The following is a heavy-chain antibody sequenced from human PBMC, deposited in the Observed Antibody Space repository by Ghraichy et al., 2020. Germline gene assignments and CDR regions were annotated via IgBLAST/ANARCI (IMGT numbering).Heavy chain of an antibody. Sequence: ASVKVSCKASGYTFTSYDINWVRQATGQGLEWMGWMNPNSGNTGYAQKFQGRVTMTRNTSISTAYMELSSLRSEDTAVYYCARGLNPRQKRCSSTSCSSYYYYMDVWGKGTTVTVSS. CDR3: ARGLNPRQKRCSSTSCSSYYYYMDV. CDR1: GYTFTSYD. CDR2: MNPNSGNT. J-gene: IGHJ6*03. D-gene: IGHD2-2*01. V-gene: IGHV1-8*02.